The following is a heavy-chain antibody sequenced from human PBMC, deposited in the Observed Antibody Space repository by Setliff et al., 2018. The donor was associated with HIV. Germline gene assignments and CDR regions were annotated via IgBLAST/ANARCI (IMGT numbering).Heavy chain of an antibody. J-gene: IGHJ4*02. CDR1: GFSFSNSA. CDR2: IRTKANSYAT. D-gene: IGHD3-3*01. CDR3: TRNQGSSFGHGFDY. V-gene: IGHV3-73*01. Sequence: SGGSLRLSCAASGFSFSNSAMHWVRQASGKGLEWVGRIRTKANSYATAYGAAVKGRFTISRDDSKNTAYLQMNSLKTEDTAVYYCTRNQGSSFGHGFDYWGRGTLVTVSS.